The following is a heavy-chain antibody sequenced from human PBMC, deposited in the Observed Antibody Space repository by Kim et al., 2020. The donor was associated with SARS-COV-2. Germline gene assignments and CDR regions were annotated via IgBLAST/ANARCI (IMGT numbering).Heavy chain of an antibody. Sequence: GGSLRLSCAASGITVSNDYMSWVRQAPGKGLEWVSVIYSGGTTYYSDSVEGRFTISRDNSKNMLYLQMNSLRAEETAVYYCARGGGAYCGGDCDRTFDY. D-gene: IGHD2-21*02. CDR2: IYSGGTT. J-gene: IGHJ4*01. V-gene: IGHV3-66*01. CDR3: ARGGGAYCGGDCDRTFDY. CDR1: GITVSNDY.